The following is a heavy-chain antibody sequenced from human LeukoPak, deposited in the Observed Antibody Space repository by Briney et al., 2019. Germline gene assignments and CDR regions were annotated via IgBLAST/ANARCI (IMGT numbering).Heavy chain of an antibody. Sequence: PGGSLRLSCAASGLTFGDDYTDWVRQAPGKGLEWVGRARNKANSYSTEYAASVKGRFIISRDDSKNSLYLQMNSLKTEDTAVYYCTRDLADIWGRGTMVTVSS. CDR1: GLTFGDDY. CDR3: TRDLADI. J-gene: IGHJ3*02. CDR2: ARNKANSYST. V-gene: IGHV3-72*01.